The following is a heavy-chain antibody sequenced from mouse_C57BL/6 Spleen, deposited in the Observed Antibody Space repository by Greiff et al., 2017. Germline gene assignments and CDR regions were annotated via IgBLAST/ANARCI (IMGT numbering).Heavy chain of an antibody. J-gene: IGHJ4*01. Sequence: QVQLQQPGAELVRPGSSVKLSCKASGYTFTSYWMDWVKQRPGQGLEWIGNIYPSDSETHYNQKFKDKATLTVDKSSSTAYMQLSSLTSEDSAVYYCARRGLRAMDCWGQGTSVTVSS. CDR3: ARRGLRAMDC. V-gene: IGHV1-61*01. CDR2: IYPSDSET. D-gene: IGHD1-1*01. CDR1: GYTFTSYW.